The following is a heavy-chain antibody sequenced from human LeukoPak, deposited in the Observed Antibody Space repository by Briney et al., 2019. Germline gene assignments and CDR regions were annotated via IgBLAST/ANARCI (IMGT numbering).Heavy chain of an antibody. CDR3: ARHSTEHYHGSGSYWDTADY. D-gene: IGHD3-10*01. J-gene: IGHJ4*02. CDR1: GGSISSSSYY. CDR2: IYYTGST. Sequence: SETLSLTCTVSGGSISSSSYYWGWIRQPPGKGLEWIGSIYYTGSTYYNPSLKSRVTISVDTSKNQFSLKLSSVTAADTAVYYCARHSTEHYHGSGSYWDTADYWGQGTLVTVSS. V-gene: IGHV4-39*01.